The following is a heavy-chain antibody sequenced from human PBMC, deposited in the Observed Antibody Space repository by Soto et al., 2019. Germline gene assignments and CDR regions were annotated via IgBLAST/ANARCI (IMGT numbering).Heavy chain of an antibody. CDR3: ARDRPGNRYYFDY. D-gene: IGHD3-10*01. J-gene: IGHJ4*02. CDR2: INTDGSDT. V-gene: IGHV3-74*01. Sequence: EVQLVESGGGLVQPGGSLRLSCAASGFTFSSDWMHWVRQAPGKGLEWVSRINTDGSDTSYADSVKGRFTISRDNAKNTLYLQMNSLRAEDTAVYHWARDRPGNRYYFDYWGQGNMVTVSS. CDR1: GFTFSSDW.